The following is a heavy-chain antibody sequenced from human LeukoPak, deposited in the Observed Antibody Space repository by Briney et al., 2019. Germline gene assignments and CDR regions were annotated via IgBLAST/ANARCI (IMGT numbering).Heavy chain of an antibody. V-gene: IGHV4-39*01. Sequence: PSETLSLTCTVSGGSISNSHYYWSWLRQPPGKGLEWIGTIYYSGSTYYNPSHPSLKSRVTISVDTSKNQFSLKLTSVTAADTAVYYCASRYCPSTSCNPLFQHWGQGTLVTVSS. D-gene: IGHD2-2*01. CDR2: IYYSGST. CDR1: GGSISNSHYY. J-gene: IGHJ1*01. CDR3: ASRYCPSTSCNPLFQH.